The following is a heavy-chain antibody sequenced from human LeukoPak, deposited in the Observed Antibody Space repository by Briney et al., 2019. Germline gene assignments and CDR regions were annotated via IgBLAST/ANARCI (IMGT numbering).Heavy chain of an antibody. CDR2: IGGGGRRT. J-gene: IGHJ4*02. V-gene: IGHV3-23*01. Sequence: GSLRLSRAASGFTFSNFAMSWVRQAPGKGLEWVSAIGGGGRRTYYADSVKGRFTISRDNSKNTLYLQMNSLRAEDTAVYYCAKDLDTVVRGVFDYWGQGILVTVSS. D-gene: IGHD3-10*01. CDR1: GFTFSNFA. CDR3: AKDLDTVVRGVFDY.